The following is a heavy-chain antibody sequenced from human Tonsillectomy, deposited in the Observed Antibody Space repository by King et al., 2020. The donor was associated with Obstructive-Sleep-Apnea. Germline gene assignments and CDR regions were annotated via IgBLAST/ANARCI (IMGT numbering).Heavy chain of an antibody. CDR3: ATQSITMVRGVGYYYYYGMDV. CDR1: AGSISSSSYY. J-gene: IGHJ6*02. Sequence: QLQESGPGLVKPSETLSLTCTVSAGSISSSSYYWGWIRQPPGKGLEWIGSIYYSGSTYYNPSLKSRVTISVDTSKNQFSLKLSSVTAADTAVYYCATQSITMVRGVGYYYYYGMDVWGQGTTVTVSS. D-gene: IGHD3-10*01. V-gene: IGHV4-39*07. CDR2: IYYSGST.